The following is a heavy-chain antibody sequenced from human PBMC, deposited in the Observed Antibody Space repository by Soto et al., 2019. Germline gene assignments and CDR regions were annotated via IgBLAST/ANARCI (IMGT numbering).Heavy chain of an antibody. J-gene: IGHJ4*02. CDR3: ARDILILEWSAGEGVDY. CDR2: ISYDGSNK. Sequence: QVQLVESGGGVVQPGRSLRLSCAASGFTFSSYAMHWVRQAPGKGLEWVAVISYDGSNKYYADSVKGRFTISRDNSKNTLYLQMNSLGAEDTAVYYCARDILILEWSAGEGVDYWGQGTLVTVSS. V-gene: IGHV3-30-3*01. D-gene: IGHD3-3*01. CDR1: GFTFSSYA.